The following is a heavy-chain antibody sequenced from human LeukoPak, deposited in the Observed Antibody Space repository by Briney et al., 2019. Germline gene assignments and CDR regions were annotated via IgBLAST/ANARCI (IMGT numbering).Heavy chain of an antibody. V-gene: IGHV4-34*01. CDR3: ARSGYSYGWYYYYGMDV. Sequence: SETLSLTCAVYGGSLSGYYWSWIRQPPGKGLEWIGEINHSGSTNYNPSLKSRVTISVDTSKNQFSLKLSSVTAADTAVYYCARSGYSYGWYYYYGMDVWGQGTTVTVSS. D-gene: IGHD5-18*01. CDR1: GGSLSGYY. J-gene: IGHJ6*02. CDR2: INHSGST.